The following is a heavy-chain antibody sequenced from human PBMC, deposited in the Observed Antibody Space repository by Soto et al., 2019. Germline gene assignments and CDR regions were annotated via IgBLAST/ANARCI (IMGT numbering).Heavy chain of an antibody. V-gene: IGHV1-69*06. CDR1: GDTFDIYG. D-gene: IGHD3-22*01. CDR3: ARGGIPFYDESGHASDY. Sequence: QVQLVQSGAEVKQPGSSVKVSCTASGDTFDIYGFNWLRQAPGQGLVWLGTIIPIFGTADYAQKFEGRVSITADKSTSTAYMEMASLKTKDSAIDYCARGGIPFYDESGHASDYWGQGTLVTVSS. CDR2: IIPIFGTA. J-gene: IGHJ4*02.